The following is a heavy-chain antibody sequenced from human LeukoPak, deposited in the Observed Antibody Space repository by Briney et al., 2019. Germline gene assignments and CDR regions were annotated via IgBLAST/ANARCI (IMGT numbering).Heavy chain of an antibody. V-gene: IGHV3-9*01. J-gene: IGHJ3*02. CDR3: AKATRHLDAFDI. Sequence: PGGSLRLSCAASGFTFSSYSMNWVRQAPGKGLEWVSGISWNSGSIGYADSVKGRFTISRDNAKNSLYLQMNSLRAEDTALYYCAKATRHLDAFDIWGQGTMVTVSS. CDR2: ISWNSGSI. CDR1: GFTFSSYS.